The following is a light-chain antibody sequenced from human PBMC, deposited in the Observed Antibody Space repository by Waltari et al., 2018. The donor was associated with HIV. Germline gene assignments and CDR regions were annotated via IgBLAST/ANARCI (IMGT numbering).Light chain of an antibody. V-gene: IGLV1-44*01. Sequence: QSVLTQPPSASGAPGQRVTITCSGDRSNVKSNAVNWYQKLPGTAPKLLIDSRNQRPSGVPDRFSGSKSGTSASLVISGLQSEDEAEYDCAAWDDSLTGWVFGGGTKVSVL. CDR1: RSNVKSNA. CDR3: AAWDDSLTGWV. J-gene: IGLJ3*02. CDR2: SRN.